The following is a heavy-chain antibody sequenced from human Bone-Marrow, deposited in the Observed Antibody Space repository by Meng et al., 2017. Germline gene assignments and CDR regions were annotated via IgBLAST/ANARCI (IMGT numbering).Heavy chain of an antibody. CDR2: INTNTANP. J-gene: IGHJ4*02. CDR3: ARGGYCSGGSCYPAGY. D-gene: IGHD2-15*01. V-gene: IGHV7-4-1*02. CDR1: GYTFTGYA. Sequence: ASVKVSCKASGYTFTGYAMNWVRQAPGQGLQWMGWINTNTANPTYAQYFSGRFVFSLDTSVSTAYLQISSLKAEDTAVYYCARGGYCSGGSCYPAGYWGQGTLVTVSS.